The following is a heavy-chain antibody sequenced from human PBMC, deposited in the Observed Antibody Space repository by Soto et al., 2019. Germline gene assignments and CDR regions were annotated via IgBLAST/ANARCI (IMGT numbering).Heavy chain of an antibody. CDR2: IYYSGST. CDR3: AMLPVDKYMICWFDP. V-gene: IGHV4-61*01. CDR1: GDSVTSGNYY. D-gene: IGHD3-16*01. Sequence: SETLSLTCTVSGDSVTSGNYYWSWIRQPPGKGLEWIGHIYYSGSTNYSPSLKSRVTISLDTSNNQFSLKVTSVTAADTAVYYCAMLPVDKYMICWFDPWGQGTLVIVSS. J-gene: IGHJ5*01.